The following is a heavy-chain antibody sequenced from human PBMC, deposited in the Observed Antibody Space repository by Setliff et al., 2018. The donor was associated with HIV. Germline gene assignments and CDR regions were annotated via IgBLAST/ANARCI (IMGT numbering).Heavy chain of an antibody. CDR1: GGSISNFY. V-gene: IGHV4-4*07. CDR2: IYSTGDT. CDR3: ARRSIVGVTRGFYYYGLDV. J-gene: IGHJ6*02. D-gene: IGHD1-26*01. Sequence: PSETVSLTCSVSGGSISNFYWSWIRQPPGKGLEWVGHIYSTGDTNYNPSLKSRVTLSADTSKNQLSLSLTSVTAADTAVYYCARRSIVGVTRGFYYYGLDVWGQGTTVTVSS.